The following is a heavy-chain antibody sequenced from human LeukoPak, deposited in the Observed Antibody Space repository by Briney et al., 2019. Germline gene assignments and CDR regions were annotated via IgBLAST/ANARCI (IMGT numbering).Heavy chain of an antibody. D-gene: IGHD6-6*01. J-gene: IGHJ3*02. CDR3: ARSESSSPRRAFDT. CDR2: MFGGGST. CDR1: GFTFSSYA. Sequence: PGGSLRLSCAASGFTFSSYAMSWVRQAPGKGLEWVSGMFGGGSTYYADSVKGRFAISRDNSKNTVYHQMNSLRPEDTAVYYCARSESSSPRRAFDTWGLGTMVTVSS. V-gene: IGHV3-66*02.